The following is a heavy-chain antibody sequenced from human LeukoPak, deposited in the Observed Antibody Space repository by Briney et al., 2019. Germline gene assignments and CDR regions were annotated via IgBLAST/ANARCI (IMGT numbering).Heavy chain of an antibody. Sequence: SETLSLTCAIYGGSFSGYYWSWIRQPPGKGLEWIGEINHSGSTNYNPSLKSRVTISVDTSKNQFSLKLSSVTAADTAVYYCARRTYARWFDPWGQGTLVTVSS. J-gene: IGHJ5*02. D-gene: IGHD2-2*01. V-gene: IGHV4-34*01. CDR1: GGSFSGYY. CDR2: INHSGST. CDR3: ARRTYARWFDP.